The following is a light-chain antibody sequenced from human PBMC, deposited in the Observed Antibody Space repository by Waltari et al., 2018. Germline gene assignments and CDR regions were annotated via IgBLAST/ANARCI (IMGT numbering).Light chain of an antibody. CDR3: QQYNNWSPT. V-gene: IGKV3-15*01. J-gene: IGKJ1*01. CDR2: GAS. CDR1: QSVSSN. Sequence: ETVMTQSPATLSVSPGERATLSCRASQSVSSNLAWYQQKPGQAPRLLIYGASTRATGIPARFSGSGSGTEFTLTISSLQSEDFAVYYCQQYNNWSPTFGQGTKVEIK.